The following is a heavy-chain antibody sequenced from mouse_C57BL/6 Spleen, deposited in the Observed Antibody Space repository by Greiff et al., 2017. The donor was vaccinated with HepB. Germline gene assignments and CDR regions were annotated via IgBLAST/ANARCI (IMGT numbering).Heavy chain of an antibody. Sequence: QVQLQQSGAELVRPGASVTLSCKASGYTFTDYEMHWVKQTPVHGLEWIGAIDPETGGTAYNQKFKGKAILTADKSSSTAYMELRSLTSEDSAVYYGTRWATVVADYWGQGTTLTVSS. D-gene: IGHD1-1*01. CDR1: GYTFTDYE. CDR3: TRWATVVADY. V-gene: IGHV1-15*01. J-gene: IGHJ2*01. CDR2: IDPETGGT.